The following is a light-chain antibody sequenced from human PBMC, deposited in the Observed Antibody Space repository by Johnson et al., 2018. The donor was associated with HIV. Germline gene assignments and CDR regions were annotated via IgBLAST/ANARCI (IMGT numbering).Light chain of an antibody. CDR1: SSNIGNNY. J-gene: IGLJ1*01. V-gene: IGLV1-51*01. Sequence: QSVLTQPPSVSAAPGQKVTISCSGSSSNIGNNYVSWYQQVPGTAPKLLIYDNNKRPSGIPDRFSGSKSGTSATLAIPGLQPGDEADYYCGTWDSSLSAGVFGTGTKVTVL. CDR3: GTWDSSLSAGV. CDR2: DNN.